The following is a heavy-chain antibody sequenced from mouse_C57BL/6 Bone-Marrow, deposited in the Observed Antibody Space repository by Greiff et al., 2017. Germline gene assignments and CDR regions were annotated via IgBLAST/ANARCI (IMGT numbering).Heavy chain of an antibody. D-gene: IGHD1-1*01. V-gene: IGHV1-58*01. CDR1: GYTFTSYG. CDR3: AYYYGSSFYWYFDV. CDR2: IYIGNGYT. Sequence: EVQRVESGAELVRPGSSVKMSCKTSGYTFTSYGINWVKQRPGQGLEWIGYIYIGNGYTEYNEKFKGKATLTSDTSSSTAYMQLSSLTSEDSAIYFCAYYYGSSFYWYFDVWGTGTTVTVSS. J-gene: IGHJ1*03.